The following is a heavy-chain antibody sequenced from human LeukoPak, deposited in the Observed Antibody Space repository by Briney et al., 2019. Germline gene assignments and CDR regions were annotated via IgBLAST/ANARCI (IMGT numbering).Heavy chain of an antibody. J-gene: IGHJ4*02. CDR3: ARVHLGRGTFFDY. D-gene: IGHD2-15*01. CDR2: IYYSGDT. V-gene: IGHV4-31*03. CDR1: GGSISGGGYY. Sequence: SETLSLTCTVSGGSISGGGYYWSWIRRHPGKGLEWIGYIYYSGDTYYNPSLESRITISVDTSKNQFSLKLNSVTAADTAVYYCARVHLGRGTFFDYWGQGTLVTVSS.